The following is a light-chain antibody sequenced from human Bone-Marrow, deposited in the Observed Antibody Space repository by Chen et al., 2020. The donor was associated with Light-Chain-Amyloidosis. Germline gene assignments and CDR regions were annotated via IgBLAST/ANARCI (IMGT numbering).Light chain of an antibody. V-gene: IGKV1-33*01. CDR3: QQYESLPLT. CDR1: QDVSNY. CDR2: DAS. Sequence: DIQMTQSPSSLSASVGDRVTITCRASQDVSNYLNWYQQKPGKAPKLLIYDASKLRAGVPSRFNGRGSGTDFTLTISSLQPEDIATFYCQQYESLPLTFGVGTKVEIK. J-gene: IGKJ4*01.